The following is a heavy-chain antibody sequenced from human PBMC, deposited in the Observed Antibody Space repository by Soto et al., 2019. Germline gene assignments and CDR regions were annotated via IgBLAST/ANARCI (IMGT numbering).Heavy chain of an antibody. V-gene: IGHV1-58*02. J-gene: IGHJ6*03. CDR1: GFTFTSSA. D-gene: IGHD3-3*01. Sequence: SVKVSCKASGFTFTSSAMQWVRQARGQRLEWIGWIVVGSGNTNYAQKFQERVTITRDMSTSTAYMELSSLRSEDTAVYYCAAFEYDFWCGPGLYYLDVWGQGTTVTVSS. CDR2: IVVGSGNT. CDR3: AAFEYDFWCGPGLYYLDV.